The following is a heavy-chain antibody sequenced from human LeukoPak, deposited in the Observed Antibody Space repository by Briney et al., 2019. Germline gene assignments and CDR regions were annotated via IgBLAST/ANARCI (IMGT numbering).Heavy chain of an antibody. D-gene: IGHD3-10*01. CDR1: GYTFTSYG. V-gene: IGHV1-18*01. CDR2: ISAYNGNT. J-gene: IGHJ4*02. Sequence: ASVKVSCKASGYTFTSYGISWVRQAPGQGLEWMGWISAYNGNTNYAQKLQGRVTMTTDTSTSTAYMELRSLRSDDTAVYYCARDSRSMVRGVIMPDDYWGQGTLVTVSS. CDR3: ARDSRSMVRGVIMPDDY.